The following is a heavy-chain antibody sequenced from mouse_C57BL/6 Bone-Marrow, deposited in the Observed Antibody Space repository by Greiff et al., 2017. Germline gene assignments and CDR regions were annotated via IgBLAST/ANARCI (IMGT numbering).Heavy chain of an antibody. V-gene: IGHV1-5*01. CDR3: TRRDGGDYYAMDY. CDR1: GYTFTSYW. D-gene: IGHD2-3*01. CDR2: IYPGNSDT. Sequence: EVQLQQSGTVLARPGASVKMSCKTSGYTFTSYWMHWVKQRPGQGLEWIGAIYPGNSDTSYNQKFKGKAKLTAVTSASTAYMELSSLTNEDSAVYYCTRRDGGDYYAMDYWGQGTSGTVSS. J-gene: IGHJ4*01.